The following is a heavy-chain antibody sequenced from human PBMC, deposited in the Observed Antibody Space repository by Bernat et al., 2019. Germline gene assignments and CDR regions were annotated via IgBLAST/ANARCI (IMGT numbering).Heavy chain of an antibody. CDR2: ISTVSTYT. CDR3: ARGTREPDY. J-gene: IGHJ4*02. CDR1: GFTFSDYY. D-gene: IGHD1-14*01. Sequence: QVQLVESGGGLVKPGGSLRLSCVASGFTFSDYYMSWIRQAPGKGLEWVSFISTVSTYTNYVDSVKGRFTISRDDAENSLYLQMDSLRAEDTAVYFCARGTREPDYRGQGTLVTVSS. V-gene: IGHV3-11*06.